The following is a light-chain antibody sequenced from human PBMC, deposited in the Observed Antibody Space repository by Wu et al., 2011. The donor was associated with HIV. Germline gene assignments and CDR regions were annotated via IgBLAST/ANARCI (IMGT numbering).Light chain of an antibody. CDR2: GAS. CDR3: QQYNTSPWP. V-gene: IGKV3-20*01. J-gene: IGKJ1*01. CDR1: QSLSSSY. Sequence: PGERATLSCRASQSLSSSYLAWYQQKPGQAPRLLIYGASSRATGIPDRFSGSGSGTDFTLTISRPEPEDFAVYYCQQYNTSPWPFGQGTKVEIK.